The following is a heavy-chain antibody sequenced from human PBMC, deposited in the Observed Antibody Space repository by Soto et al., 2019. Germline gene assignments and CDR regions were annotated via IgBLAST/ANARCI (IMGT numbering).Heavy chain of an antibody. V-gene: IGHV3-53*05. CDR3: ARDRTLGLRGFDWLSKATFDY. J-gene: IGHJ4*02. D-gene: IGHD3-9*01. CDR1: GFTVSSSQ. CDR2: IFIGGTT. Sequence: GGSLRLSCAASGFTVSSSQMTWVRQAPGKALEWVSVIFIGGTTQYAVSVKGRFTISRDNSKNTLYLQMNSLRAEDTAVYYCARDRTLGLRGFDWLSKATFDYWGQGTLVTVSS.